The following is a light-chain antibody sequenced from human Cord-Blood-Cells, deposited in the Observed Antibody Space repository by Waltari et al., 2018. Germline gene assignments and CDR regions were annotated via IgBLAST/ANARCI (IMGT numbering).Light chain of an antibody. V-gene: IGKV1-39*01. CDR2: AAS. CDR1: QSISSY. J-gene: IGKJ1*01. CDR3: QQSYSTPRT. Sequence: SLSASVGDRVTITCRASQSISSYLNWYQQKPGKAPKLLVYAASSLQSGVPSRFSGSGSGTDFTLTISSLQPEDFATYYCQQSYSTPRTFGQGTKVEIK.